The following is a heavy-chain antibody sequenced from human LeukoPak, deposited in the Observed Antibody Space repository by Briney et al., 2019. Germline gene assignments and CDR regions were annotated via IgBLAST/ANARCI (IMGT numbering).Heavy chain of an antibody. V-gene: IGHV1-69*13. CDR3: ACDYDILTGYYSGLDY. CDR1: GGTFSSCA. Sequence: SVKVSCKASGGTFSSCAISWVRQAPGQGLEWMGGIIPIFGTANYAQKFQGRVTITADESTSTAYMELSSLRSEDTAVYYCACDYDILTGYYSGLDYWGQGTLVTVSS. J-gene: IGHJ4*02. D-gene: IGHD3-9*01. CDR2: IIPIFGTA.